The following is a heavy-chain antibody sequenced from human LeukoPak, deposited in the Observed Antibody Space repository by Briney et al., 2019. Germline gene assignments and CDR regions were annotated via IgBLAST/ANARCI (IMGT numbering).Heavy chain of an antibody. Sequence: GASVKVSCKASEYTFTGYYMHWVRQAPGQGLEWMGRIVPSNGATYCAQKFQGRVTLTSDTSITTAYMELSSLRSDDTAVYYCARDRGEYRDQNGYFLNWFDPWGQGTLV. CDR2: IVPSNGAT. D-gene: IGHD3-16*01. CDR3: ARDRGEYRDQNGYFLNWFDP. V-gene: IGHV1-2*02. CDR1: EYTFTGYY. J-gene: IGHJ5*02.